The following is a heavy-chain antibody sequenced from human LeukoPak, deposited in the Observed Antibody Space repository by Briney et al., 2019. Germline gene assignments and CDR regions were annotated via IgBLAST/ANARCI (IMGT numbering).Heavy chain of an antibody. Sequence: VASVKVSCKASGYTFTNYGFSWVRQAPGQGLEWMGWISAYNGYTDYAQKFQFRVTMTTDTSTGTAYMELRSLRSDDTAVYYCARVRSLTSSDGYNYGWYFDLWGRGTLVTVSS. J-gene: IGHJ2*01. CDR3: ARVRSLTSSDGYNYGWYFDL. CDR1: GYTFTNYG. CDR2: ISAYNGYT. D-gene: IGHD5-24*01. V-gene: IGHV1-18*01.